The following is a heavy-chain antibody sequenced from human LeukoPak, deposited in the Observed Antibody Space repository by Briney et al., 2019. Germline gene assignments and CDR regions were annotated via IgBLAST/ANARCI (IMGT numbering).Heavy chain of an antibody. CDR1: GFTFDDYG. D-gene: IGHD2-2*01. J-gene: IGHJ4*02. V-gene: IGHV3-20*04. Sequence: AGGSLRLSCAASGFTFDDYGMSWVRQAPGKGLEWVSGINWNGGSTGYADSVKGRFTISRDNSKNTLYLQMNSLRAEDTAVYYCAKSGLGYCSSTSCQFDYWGQGTLVTVSS. CDR2: INWNGGST. CDR3: AKSGLGYCSSTSCQFDY.